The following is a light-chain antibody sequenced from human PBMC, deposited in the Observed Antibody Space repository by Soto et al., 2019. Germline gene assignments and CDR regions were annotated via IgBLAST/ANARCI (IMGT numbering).Light chain of an antibody. V-gene: IGKV3-15*01. CDR1: QSVSSN. J-gene: IGKJ1*01. CDR3: QQYNNWPPWT. CDR2: GAS. Sequence: ELVITQSPATLSVSPGERATLSCRASQSVSSNLAWYQQKPGQAPRLLIYGASTRATGIPARFSGSGSGTEFTLTISSLQSEDFAVYYCQQYNNWPPWTFGQGGKVDNK.